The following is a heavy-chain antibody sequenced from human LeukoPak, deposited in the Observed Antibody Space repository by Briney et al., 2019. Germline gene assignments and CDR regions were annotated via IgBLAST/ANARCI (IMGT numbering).Heavy chain of an antibody. V-gene: IGHV3-23*01. CDR3: AKHVWTSVWFFDY. D-gene: IGHD6-19*01. J-gene: IGHJ4*02. Sequence: PGGSLRLSRAASGFTFSNYALSWVRQAPGKGLEWVSLISGSGGQKDYADSVKGRFTISRDNSGNTLNLQMDGLKAEDTAVYYCAKHVWTSVWFFDYWGQGTLVTVSS. CDR2: ISGSGGQK. CDR1: GFTFSNYA.